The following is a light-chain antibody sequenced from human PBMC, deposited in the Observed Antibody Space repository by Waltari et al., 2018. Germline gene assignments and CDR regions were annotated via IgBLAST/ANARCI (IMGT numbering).Light chain of an antibody. CDR3: GTWDGGLNAVV. CDR2: DKD. V-gene: IGLV1-51*01. CDR1: SSNIRNFY. J-gene: IGLJ2*01. Sequence: QSVLTQPPSVSAAPGQKVTISCSGSSSNIRNFYVSWYQQFPGTAPKLLIFDKDKRPPGTPDRFSGSKAGASATLGITGLQTGDEADYYCGTWDGGLNAVVFGGGTKLTVL.